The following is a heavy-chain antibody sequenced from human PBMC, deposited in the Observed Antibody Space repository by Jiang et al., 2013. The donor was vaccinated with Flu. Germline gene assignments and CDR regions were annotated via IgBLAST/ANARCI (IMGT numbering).Heavy chain of an antibody. Sequence: QTLSLTCAISGDSVSSNTAAWNWIRQSPPRGLEWLGRTYYRSKWYNDYAVSVKSRITINPDTSKNQFSLQLNSVTPEDTAVYYCARDTYASSGYYLHYWGQGTLVTVSS. J-gene: IGHJ4*02. D-gene: IGHD3-22*01. CDR3: ARDTYASSGYYLHY. V-gene: IGHV6-1*01. CDR2: TYYRSKWYN. CDR1: GDSVSSNTAA.